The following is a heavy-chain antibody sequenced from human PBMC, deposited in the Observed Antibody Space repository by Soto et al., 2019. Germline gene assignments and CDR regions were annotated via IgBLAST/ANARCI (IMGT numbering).Heavy chain of an antibody. Sequence: VQLVESGGGVVQPGRSLRLSCAASGFTFSAYAMHWVRQAPGKGLEWVAVVSHDGRNTHYADSVKGQFINSRDSSKNTAALEMTSLRAEDTAGYYCAKGGRQWLVTSDFNYWGQGALVPVSS. J-gene: IGHJ4*02. D-gene: IGHD6-19*01. CDR1: GFTFSAYA. V-gene: IGHV3-30*18. CDR3: AKGGRQWLVTSDFNY. CDR2: VSHDGRNT.